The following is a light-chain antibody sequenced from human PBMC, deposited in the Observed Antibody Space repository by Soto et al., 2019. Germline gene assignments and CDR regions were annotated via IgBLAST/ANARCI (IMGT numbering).Light chain of an antibody. CDR1: SSDVGSYNL. Sequence: QSVLTQPASVSGSPGQSITISCTGTSSDVGSYNLVSWYQQHPGKAPKLTIYEVSKRPSGVSNRFSGSKSGNTASLTISGLQAEDEADYYCCSYAGSSTFAYVFGTGTKVTVL. V-gene: IGLV2-23*02. CDR3: CSYAGSSTFAYV. J-gene: IGLJ1*01. CDR2: EVS.